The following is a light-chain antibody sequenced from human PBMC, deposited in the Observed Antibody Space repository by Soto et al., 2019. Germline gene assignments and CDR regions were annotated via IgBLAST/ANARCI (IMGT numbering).Light chain of an antibody. CDR2: GAS. V-gene: IGKV3-20*01. CDR3: QQYGSSPHT. J-gene: IGKJ2*01. Sequence: EIVLTQSPGTLSLSPGERATLSCRASQSVGSSYLAWYQHKPGQAPRLLIYGASSRATGIPDRFSGSGSGTDFTLTISRLEPEDVAVYYCQQYGSSPHTFGQGTELEIK. CDR1: QSVGSSY.